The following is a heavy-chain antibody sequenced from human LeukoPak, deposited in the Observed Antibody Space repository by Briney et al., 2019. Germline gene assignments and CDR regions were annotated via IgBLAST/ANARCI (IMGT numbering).Heavy chain of an antibody. CDR1: GFTFSSYW. Sequence: GSLRLSCAASGFTFSSYWMSWVRQAPGKGLEWVANIKQDGSEKYYVDSVKGRFTISRDNAKNSLYLQMNSLRAEDTAVYYCARRYSSSWHYYYYYMDVWGKGTTVTVSS. V-gene: IGHV3-7*01. D-gene: IGHD6-13*01. J-gene: IGHJ6*03. CDR2: IKQDGSEK. CDR3: ARRYSSSWHYYYYYMDV.